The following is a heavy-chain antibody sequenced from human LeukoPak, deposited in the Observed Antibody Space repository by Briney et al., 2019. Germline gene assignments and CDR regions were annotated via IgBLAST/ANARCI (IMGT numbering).Heavy chain of an antibody. V-gene: IGHV3-66*01. Sequence: GGSLRLSCAASGFTVSSNYMSWVRQAPGKGLEWVSVIYIGGSTSNTDSVKGRFTISRDNSRNTLYLQMNSLRAEDTAVYYCARGRWSGNSKWHFQHWGQGTLVTVSS. J-gene: IGHJ1*01. CDR2: IYIGGST. D-gene: IGHD4-23*01. CDR1: GFTVSSNY. CDR3: ARGRWSGNSKWHFQH.